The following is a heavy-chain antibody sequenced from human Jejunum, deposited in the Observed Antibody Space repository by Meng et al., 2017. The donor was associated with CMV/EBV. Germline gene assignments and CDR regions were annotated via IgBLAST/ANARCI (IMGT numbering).Heavy chain of an antibody. V-gene: IGHV1-18*01. Sequence: TSDVSRGVRKAPEQGLEGMGWISGYNSNTDYAQKFQGKVTMTTDTSSNTAYMKMRSRRSDDTAVYYCARITKFSGSYNSGIWGQGTLVTVSS. D-gene: IGHD1-26*01. CDR1: TSDV. J-gene: IGHJ4*02. CDR3: ARITKFSGSYNSGI. CDR2: ISGYNSNT.